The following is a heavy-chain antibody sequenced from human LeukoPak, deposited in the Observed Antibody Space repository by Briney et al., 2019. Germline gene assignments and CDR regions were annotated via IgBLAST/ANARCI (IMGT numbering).Heavy chain of an antibody. V-gene: IGHV1-2*02. Sequence: GASVKVSCKASGYTFSAYYIHWVRQAPGQGLEWMGWINPNSGGTNYAQKFQGRVTMTRDTSISTAYMELSRLRSDDTAVYYCAREYYYDISDYYFVYWGQGTLVTVSS. D-gene: IGHD3-22*01. CDR1: GYTFSAYY. J-gene: IGHJ4*02. CDR2: INPNSGGT. CDR3: AREYYYDISDYYFVY.